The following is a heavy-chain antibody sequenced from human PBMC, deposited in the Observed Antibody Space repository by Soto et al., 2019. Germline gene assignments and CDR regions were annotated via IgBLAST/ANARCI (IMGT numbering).Heavy chain of an antibody. J-gene: IGHJ3*02. CDR3: ASGSSGYYYSGAFDI. CDR1: GYTFTGYY. Sequence: GAAVKVSCKASGYTFTGYYMHWVRQAPGQGLEWMGWINPNSGGTNYAQKFQCRVTMTRDTSISTAYMELSRLRSDDTAVYYCASGSSGYYYSGAFDIWGQGTMVT. V-gene: IGHV1-2*02. D-gene: IGHD3-22*01. CDR2: INPNSGGT.